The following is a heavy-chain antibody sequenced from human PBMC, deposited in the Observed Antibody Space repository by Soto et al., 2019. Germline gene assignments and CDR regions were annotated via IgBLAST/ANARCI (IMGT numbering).Heavy chain of an antibody. CDR2: IKSKTDGGAT. Sequence: GGSLRLSCAASGFTFSNAWMNWVRQAPGKGLEWVGRIKSKTDGGATDYAAPVKGRFTISRDDSKNTLYLQMNSLKTEDTAVYYCTTEVVAVAGTRYYYYGMDVWGQGTTVTVSS. D-gene: IGHD6-19*01. CDR3: TTEVVAVAGTRYYYYGMDV. V-gene: IGHV3-15*07. J-gene: IGHJ6*02. CDR1: GFTFSNAW.